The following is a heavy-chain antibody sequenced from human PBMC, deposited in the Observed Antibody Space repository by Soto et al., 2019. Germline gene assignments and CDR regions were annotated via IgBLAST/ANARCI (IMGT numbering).Heavy chain of an antibody. CDR1: GFTFSSYA. CDR2: ISYDGSNK. J-gene: IGHJ5*02. CDR3: ARDHVEYSSSPSWFDP. V-gene: IGHV3-30-3*01. Sequence: GSLRLSCAASGFTFSSYAMHWVRQAPGKGLEWVAVISYDGSNKYYADSVKGRFTISRDNSKNTLYLQMNSLRAEDTAVYYCARDHVEYSSSPSWFDPWGQGTLVTVSS. D-gene: IGHD6-6*01.